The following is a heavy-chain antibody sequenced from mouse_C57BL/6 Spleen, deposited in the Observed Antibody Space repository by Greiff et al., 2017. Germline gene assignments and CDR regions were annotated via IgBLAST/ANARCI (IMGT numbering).Heavy chain of an antibody. V-gene: IGHV1-80*01. CDR3: ARDDYDRGRAY. CDR2: IYPGDGDT. Sequence: VQLQESGAELVKPGASVKISCKASGYAFSSYWMNWVKQRPGQGLEWIGQIYPGDGDTNYNGKFKGKATLTADKSSSTAYMQLSSLTSEDSAVYFCARDDYDRGRAYWGQGTLVTVSA. J-gene: IGHJ3*01. CDR1: GYAFSSYW. D-gene: IGHD2-4*01.